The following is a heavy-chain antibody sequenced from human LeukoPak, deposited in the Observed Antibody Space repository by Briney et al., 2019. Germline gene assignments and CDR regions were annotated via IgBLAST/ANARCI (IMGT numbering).Heavy chain of an antibody. CDR1: GNSISSGDNY. D-gene: IGHD6-13*01. Sequence: SETLSLTCTVSGNSISSGDNYWSWIRQPAGKGLEWIGRIYTSGSTNYNPSLKSRVTISVDTSKNQFSLKLSSVTAADTAVYYCARGGSSSWYGNHLTWFDPWGQGTLVTVSS. V-gene: IGHV4-61*02. J-gene: IGHJ5*02. CDR3: ARGGSSSWYGNHLTWFDP. CDR2: IYTSGST.